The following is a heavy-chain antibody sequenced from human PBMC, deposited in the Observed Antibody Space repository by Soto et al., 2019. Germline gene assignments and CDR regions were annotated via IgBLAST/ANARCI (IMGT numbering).Heavy chain of an antibody. J-gene: IGHJ4*02. D-gene: IGHD3-10*01. CDR2: VYYTGST. Sequence: QVQLQESGPGLVKPSETLSLTCAVSGESVLDYYWSWIRQPPGKGLEWIGHVYYTGSTNYNPSLKSRVTISQDTSKNQVALTLRSVTAADTAVYYCARSGYYGFVYWGQGTLVAVAS. CDR1: GESVLDYY. V-gene: IGHV4-59*02. CDR3: ARSGYYGFVY.